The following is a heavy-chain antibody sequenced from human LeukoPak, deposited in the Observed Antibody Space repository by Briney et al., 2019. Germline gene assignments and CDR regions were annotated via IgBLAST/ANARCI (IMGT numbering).Heavy chain of an antibody. V-gene: IGHV4-59*01. CDR2: VDHTGST. J-gene: IGHJ6*03. CDR1: DDSITMYY. D-gene: IGHD1-1*01. CDR3: ARGRVSSSTWYSTYYYYFYMDV. Sequence: ETLSLTCSVSDDSITMYYWTWIRQPPGKGLEWIGYVDHTGSTNFNPSLNGRVSISRDTTKNLFSLRLRSVTAADTAVYFCARGRVSSSTWYSTYYYYFYMDVWGKGTTVTISS.